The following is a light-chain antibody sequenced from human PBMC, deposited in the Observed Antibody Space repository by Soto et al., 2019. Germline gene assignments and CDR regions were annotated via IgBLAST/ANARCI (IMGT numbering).Light chain of an antibody. CDR2: GAS. CDR3: QQYNNWPRT. J-gene: IGKJ1*01. Sequence: EIVLTQSPATLSVSPGERANLSSRASQSVSSNLAWYQQKPGQAPRLLIYGASTRATGIPARFSGSGSVTEFALTISSLQSEEFAIYYCQQYNNWPRTVGQGTKVDIK. V-gene: IGKV3-15*01. CDR1: QSVSSN.